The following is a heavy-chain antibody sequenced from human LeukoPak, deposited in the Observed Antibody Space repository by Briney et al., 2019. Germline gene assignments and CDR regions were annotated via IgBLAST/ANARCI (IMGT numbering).Heavy chain of an antibody. J-gene: IGHJ3*02. CDR1: GFTFSSYS. V-gene: IGHV3-21*01. D-gene: IGHD1-26*01. CDR2: INNSYSHI. Sequence: GGSLRLSCAASGFTFSSYSMNWVRQAPGKGLEWVSSINNSYSHIYYADSVKGRVTISRDNAKNSLYLQMNSLRAEDTAVYYCARDRFQSGGSPNVFDIWGRGTMVTVSS. CDR3: ARDRFQSGGSPNVFDI.